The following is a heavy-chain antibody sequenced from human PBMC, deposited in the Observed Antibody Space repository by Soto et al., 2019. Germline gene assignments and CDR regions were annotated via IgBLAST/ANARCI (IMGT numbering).Heavy chain of an antibody. CDR2: ISYDGSNK. V-gene: IGHV3-30-3*01. CDR3: ARDRSDYDGYYYGMDV. CDR1: GFTFNSYT. D-gene: IGHD5-12*01. J-gene: IGHJ6*02. Sequence: GGSLRLSCAASGFTFNSYTMHWVRQAPGKGLEWVAVISYDGSNKYYADSVKGRFTISRDNSKNTLYLQMNSLRAEDTAVYYCARDRSDYDGYYYGMDVWGQGTTVTVSS.